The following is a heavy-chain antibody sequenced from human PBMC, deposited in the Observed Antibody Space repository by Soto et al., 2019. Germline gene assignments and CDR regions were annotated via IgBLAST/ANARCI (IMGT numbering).Heavy chain of an antibody. V-gene: IGHV4-59*01. J-gene: IGHJ4*02. CDR3: ARGVVGATESDY. Sequence: QVQLQESGPGLVKPSETLSLTCTVTGGSISCYYRSWIRQPPGKGLEWIGYIDYSGSTNYNPSLKSRVTISVDTSKNQFSLKLSSVTAADPAVYYCARGVVGATESDYWGQGSLVAVSS. CDR1: GGSISCYY. D-gene: IGHD1-26*01. CDR2: IDYSGST.